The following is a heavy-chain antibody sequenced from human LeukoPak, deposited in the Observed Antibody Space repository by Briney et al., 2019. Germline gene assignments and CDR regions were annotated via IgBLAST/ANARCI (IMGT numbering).Heavy chain of an antibody. V-gene: IGHV3-23*01. CDR3: AKDYDILTGYYWDY. D-gene: IGHD3-9*01. Sequence: PGGSLRLSCAASGFTFSSYAMSWVRQAPGKGLEWVSAISGSGGSTYYADSVKGRFTISRDNSKNTLYLQMNSLRAEDTAVYYCAKDYDILTGYYWDYWGQGTLVTVSS. CDR1: GFTFSSYA. CDR2: ISGSGGST. J-gene: IGHJ4*02.